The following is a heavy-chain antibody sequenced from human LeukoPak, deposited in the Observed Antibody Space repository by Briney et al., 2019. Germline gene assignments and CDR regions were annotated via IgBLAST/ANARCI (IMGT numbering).Heavy chain of an antibody. CDR3: ASASHAPKDAFDI. Sequence: ASVKVSCKASGYTFTSYDINWVRQATGQGLEWMGWMNPNSGNTGYAQKFQGRATMTRNTSISTAYMELSSLRSEDTAVYYCASASHAPKDAFDIWGQGTMVTVSS. CDR2: MNPNSGNT. J-gene: IGHJ3*02. V-gene: IGHV1-8*01. CDR1: GYTFTSYD.